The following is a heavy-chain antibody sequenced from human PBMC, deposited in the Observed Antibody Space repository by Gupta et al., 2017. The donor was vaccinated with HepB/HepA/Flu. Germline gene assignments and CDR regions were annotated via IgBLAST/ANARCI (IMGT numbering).Heavy chain of an antibody. V-gene: IGHV4-59*01. J-gene: IGHJ6*02. Sequence: QVQMQESGPGLVKPSETLSLTCSVSGGSIGSYYWSWIRQPPGKGLDWIGYIYYSGSTNYNPSLKSRVTISVDTSKNQFSLKLSSVTAAETAVYYCARESGRRPDYLGYYGMDVWGQGTTVTVSS. CDR1: GGSIGSYY. D-gene: IGHD2/OR15-2a*01. CDR2: IYYSGST. CDR3: ARESGRRPDYLGYYGMDV.